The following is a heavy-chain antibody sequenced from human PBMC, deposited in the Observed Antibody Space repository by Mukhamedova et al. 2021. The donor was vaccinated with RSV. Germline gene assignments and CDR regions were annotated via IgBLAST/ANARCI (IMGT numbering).Heavy chain of an antibody. CDR3: ARDRSGSHFDY. J-gene: IGHJ4*02. D-gene: IGHD1-26*01. Sequence: AQKLQGRVTMTTDTSTSTAYMELRSLRSDDTAAYYCARDRSGSHFDYWGQGTLVTVSS. V-gene: IGHV1-18*01.